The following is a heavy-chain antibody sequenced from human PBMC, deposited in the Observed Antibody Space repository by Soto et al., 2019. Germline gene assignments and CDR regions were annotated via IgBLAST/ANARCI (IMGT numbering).Heavy chain of an antibody. CDR2: ISYSASS. CDR3: AKVKPGIQQWLVYFDY. D-gene: IGHD6-19*01. Sequence: PSETLSLTCNVSGGSISSGGYYWNWIRQVPGRGLEWIGYISYSASSFYNPSLESRVSVSIDTSGNQFSLKLSSMTAADTAVYYCAKVKPGIQQWLVYFDYWGQGTLVTVSS. CDR1: GGSISSGGYY. V-gene: IGHV4-31*03. J-gene: IGHJ4*02.